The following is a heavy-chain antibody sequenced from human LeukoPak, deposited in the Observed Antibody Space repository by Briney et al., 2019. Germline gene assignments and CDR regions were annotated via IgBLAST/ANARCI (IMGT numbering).Heavy chain of an antibody. CDR2: ISSSGSTI. Sequence: GGSLRLSYAASGFTFSDYYMSWIRQAPGKGLEWVSYISSSGSTIYYADSVKGRFTISRDNAKNSLYLQMNSLRAEDTAVYYCARDYDWNYTFDYWGQGTLVTVSS. D-gene: IGHD1-7*01. J-gene: IGHJ4*02. V-gene: IGHV3-11*01. CDR1: GFTFSDYY. CDR3: ARDYDWNYTFDY.